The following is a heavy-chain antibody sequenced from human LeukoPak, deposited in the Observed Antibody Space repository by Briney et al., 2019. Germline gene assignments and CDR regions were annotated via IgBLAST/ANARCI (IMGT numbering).Heavy chain of an antibody. V-gene: IGHV1-46*01. CDR2: INPSGGST. Sequence: ASVRVSCKASGYTFTSYYMHWVRQAPGQGLEWMGIINPSGGSTSYAQKFQGRVTMTRDMSTSTVYMELSSLRSEDTAIYYCAREGRGVPGAIAAVKGFDYWGQGTLVTVSS. J-gene: IGHJ4*02. CDR3: AREGRGVPGAIAAVKGFDY. D-gene: IGHD6-13*01. CDR1: GYTFTSYY.